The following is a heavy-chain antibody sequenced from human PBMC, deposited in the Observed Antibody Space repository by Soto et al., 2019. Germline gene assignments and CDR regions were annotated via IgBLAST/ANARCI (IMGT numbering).Heavy chain of an antibody. CDR2: ISGSGSTI. CDR3: AREVVVFGVIITPPRDG. Sequence: GGSLRLSCAASGFTFSGYEMNWVRQAPGKGLEWVSYISGSGSTIYYADSVKGRFTISRDNAKDSLYLQMNSLRAEDTAVYYCAREVVVFGVIITPPRDGWGQGTTVTVSS. V-gene: IGHV3-48*03. J-gene: IGHJ6*02. D-gene: IGHD3-22*01. CDR1: GFTFSGYE.